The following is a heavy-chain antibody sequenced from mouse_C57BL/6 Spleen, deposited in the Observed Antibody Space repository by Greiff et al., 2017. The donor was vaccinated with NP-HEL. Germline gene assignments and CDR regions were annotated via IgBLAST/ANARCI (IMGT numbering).Heavy chain of an antibody. CDR1: GYTFTSYT. CDR3: ARRGLRDYAMDY. CDR2: INPSSGYT. V-gene: IGHV1-4*01. Sequence: VQLVESGAELARPGASVKMSCKASGYTFTSYTMHWVKQRPGQGLEWIGYINPSSGYTKYNQKFKDKATLTADKSSSTAYMQLSSLTSEDSAVYYCARRGLRDYAMDYWGQGTSVTVSS. J-gene: IGHJ4*01.